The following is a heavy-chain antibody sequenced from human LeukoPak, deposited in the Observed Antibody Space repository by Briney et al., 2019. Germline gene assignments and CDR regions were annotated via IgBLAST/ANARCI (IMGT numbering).Heavy chain of an antibody. Sequence: GGSLRLSCAASGFTFTTYWMHWVRQAPGKGLVWVSHINSEGSITSYADSVKGRFTISRDNAKNTLYLQMNRLRAEDTAVYYCARDAVDTANAVWGQGPTVTVSS. V-gene: IGHV3-74*01. CDR2: INSEGSIT. D-gene: IGHD5-18*01. CDR1: GFTFTTYW. J-gene: IGHJ6*02. CDR3: ARDAVDTANAV.